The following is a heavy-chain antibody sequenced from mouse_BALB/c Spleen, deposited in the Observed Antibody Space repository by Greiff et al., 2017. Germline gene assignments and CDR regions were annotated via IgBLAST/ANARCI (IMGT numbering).Heavy chain of an antibody. CDR1: GYSITSGYY. Sequence: EVQLQESGPGLVKPSQSLSLTCSVTGYSITSGYYWNWIRQFPGNKLEWMGYISYDGSNNYNPSLKNRISITRDTSKNQFFLKLNSVTTEDTATYYCAREGGNYIYYAMDYWGQGTSVTVSS. J-gene: IGHJ4*01. CDR2: ISYDGSN. CDR3: AREGGNYIYYAMDY. V-gene: IGHV3-6*02. D-gene: IGHD2-1*01.